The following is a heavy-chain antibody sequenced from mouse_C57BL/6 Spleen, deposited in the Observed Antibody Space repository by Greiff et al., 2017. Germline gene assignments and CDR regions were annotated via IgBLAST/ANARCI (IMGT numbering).Heavy chain of an antibody. CDR3: ASIYYDYDYAMDY. CDR1: GYTFTDHT. D-gene: IGHD2-4*01. V-gene: IGHV1-78*01. Sequence: VKLQESDAELVKPGASVKISCKVSGYTFTDHTIHWMKQRPEQGLEWIGYIYPRDGSTKYNEKFKGKATLTADKSSSTAYMQLNSLTSEDSAVYFCASIYYDYDYAMDYWGQGTSVTVSS. CDR2: IYPRDGST. J-gene: IGHJ4*01.